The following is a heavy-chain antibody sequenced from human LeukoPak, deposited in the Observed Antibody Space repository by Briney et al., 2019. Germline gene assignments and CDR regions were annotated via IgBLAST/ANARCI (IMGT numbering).Heavy chain of an antibody. CDR3: AKDLYTYGTTPLDY. CDR1: GFTFSSYG. Sequence: PGGSLRLSGAASGFTFSSYGMHWVRQAPGKGLEWVSSISGGGSTYFADSVKGRFTISRDISKNTLYLQVNSLRAEDTAVYYCAKDLYTYGTTPLDYWGRGTLVTVSS. J-gene: IGHJ4*02. D-gene: IGHD5-18*01. CDR2: ISGGGST. V-gene: IGHV3-23*01.